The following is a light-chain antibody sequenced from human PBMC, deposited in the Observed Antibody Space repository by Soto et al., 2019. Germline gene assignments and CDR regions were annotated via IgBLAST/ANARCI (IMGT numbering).Light chain of an antibody. CDR3: QQRLHWPIT. J-gene: IGKJ5*01. CDR2: DAS. Sequence: DIVLTQSPATLSLSPGDRVTLSFRASQTVGRYLSWYQHSPGQGPRLLVYDASNSATGVPARFSGSGSETDFTLTISSLEPEDFAVYYCQQRLHWPITFGQGTRLEIK. V-gene: IGKV3-11*01. CDR1: QTVGRY.